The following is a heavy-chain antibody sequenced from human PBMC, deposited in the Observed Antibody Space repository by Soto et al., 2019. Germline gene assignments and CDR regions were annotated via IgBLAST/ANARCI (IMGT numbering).Heavy chain of an antibody. D-gene: IGHD6-19*01. CDR1: GGTFSSYA. CDR2: IIPIFGTA. Sequence: QVQLGQSGAEVKKPGSSVNVSCKASGGTFSSYAISWVRQAPGQGLEWLGGIIPIFGTANYAQKFQGRVTITADKSTSTAYMELSSLRSEDTAVYYCAHYNTYSSGWYSFQHWGQGTLVTVSS. V-gene: IGHV1-69*06. CDR3: AHYNTYSSGWYSFQH. J-gene: IGHJ1*01.